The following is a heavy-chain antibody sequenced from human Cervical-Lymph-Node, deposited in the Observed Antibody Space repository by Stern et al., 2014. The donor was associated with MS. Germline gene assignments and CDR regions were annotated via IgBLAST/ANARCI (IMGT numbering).Heavy chain of an antibody. CDR1: GHPLSELA. Sequence: QVQLVESGAEVKKPGASVTVSCNVSGHPLSELAIHWLRQLPTSGLEWLGQVDPEDGETVYAKRVQGRLTMTEDTNTGTAYMTLTALTSDDTAVYYCATDRGVKWGPGTLVAVSS. D-gene: IGHD3-10*01. CDR2: VDPEDGET. V-gene: IGHV1-24*01. J-gene: IGHJ4*02. CDR3: ATDRGVK.